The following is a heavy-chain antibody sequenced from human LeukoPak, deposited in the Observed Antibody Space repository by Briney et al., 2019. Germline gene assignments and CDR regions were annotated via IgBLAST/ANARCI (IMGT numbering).Heavy chain of an antibody. D-gene: IGHD6-19*01. Sequence: GEYLKISCKSSGYSFTNYWIGWVRQMPGKGLEWMGIIYPGDSDTRYSPSFQGQVTISADKSISTAYLQWSSLKASDTAMYYCARLGPDSSDDAFDIWGQGTMVTVSS. J-gene: IGHJ3*02. V-gene: IGHV5-51*01. CDR3: ARLGPDSSDDAFDI. CDR2: IYPGDSDT. CDR1: GYSFTNYW.